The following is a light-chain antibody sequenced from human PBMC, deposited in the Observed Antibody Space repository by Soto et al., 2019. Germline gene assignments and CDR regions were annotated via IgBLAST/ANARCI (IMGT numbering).Light chain of an antibody. V-gene: IGKV3-11*01. CDR2: DAS. CDR1: QSVSRY. J-gene: IGKJ3*01. Sequence: EIVLTQSPATLSLSPGERATLSCRARQSVSRYLAWYQQKPGQAPRLLIYDASNRATGIPARFSGSGSGTDFTLTISSLEPEDCAVYYCQQRSNWPPVFTFGPGTKVDIK. CDR3: QQRSNWPPVFT.